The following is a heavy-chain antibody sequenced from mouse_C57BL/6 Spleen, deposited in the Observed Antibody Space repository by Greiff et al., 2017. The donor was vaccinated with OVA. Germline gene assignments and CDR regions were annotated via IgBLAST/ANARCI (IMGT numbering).Heavy chain of an antibody. CDR3: ARGDGSSYGYFDV. J-gene: IGHJ1*03. CDR1: GYTFTSYW. V-gene: IGHV1-53*01. CDR2: INPSNGGT. D-gene: IGHD1-1*01. Sequence: QVQLQQPGTDLVKPGASVKLSCKASGYTFTSYWMHWVKQRPGQGLEWIGNINPSNGGTNYNEKFKSKATLTVDKSSSTAYMQLSSLTSEDSAVYDCARGDGSSYGYFDVWGTGTTVTVSS.